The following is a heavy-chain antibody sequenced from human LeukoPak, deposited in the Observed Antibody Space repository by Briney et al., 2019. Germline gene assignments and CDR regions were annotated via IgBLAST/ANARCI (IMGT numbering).Heavy chain of an antibody. CDR2: ISGSGGST. V-gene: IGHV3-23*01. J-gene: IGHJ5*02. CDR1: GFTFSSYA. CDR3: AKGQVGATRKGWFDP. Sequence: GGSLRLSCAASGFTFSSYAMSWVRQAPGKGLEWVSAISGSGGSTYYADSVKGRFTISRDNSKNTLYLQMNSQRAEDTAVYYCAKGQVGATRKGWFDPWGQGTLVTVSS. D-gene: IGHD1-26*01.